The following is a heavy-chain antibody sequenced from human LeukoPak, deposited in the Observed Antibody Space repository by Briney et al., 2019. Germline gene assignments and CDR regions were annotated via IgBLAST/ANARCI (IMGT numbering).Heavy chain of an antibody. J-gene: IGHJ4*02. V-gene: IGHV4-34*01. CDR3: AREGDSSSYFDY. CDR2: INHSGST. Sequence: SETRSLTCAVYGGSFSGYYWSWIRQPPGKGLEWIGEINHSGSTNYNPSLKSRVTISVDTSKNQFSLKLSSVTAADTAVYYCAREGDSSSYFDYWGQGTLVTVSS. D-gene: IGHD6-13*01. CDR1: GGSFSGYY.